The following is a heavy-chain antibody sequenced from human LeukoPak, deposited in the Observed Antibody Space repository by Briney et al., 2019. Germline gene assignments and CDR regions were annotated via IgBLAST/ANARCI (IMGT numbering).Heavy chain of an antibody. J-gene: IGHJ5*02. CDR2: MNPNSGNT. D-gene: IGHD2-2*01. CDR3: ARVGRYCSSTSCYRWFDP. CDR1: GYTFTSYD. Sequence: ASVKVSCKASGYTFTSYDINRVRQATGQGLEWMGWMNPNSGNTGYAQKFQGRVTMTRNTSISTAYMELSSLRSEDTAVYYCARVGRYCSSTSCYRWFDPWGQGTLVTVSS. V-gene: IGHV1-8*01.